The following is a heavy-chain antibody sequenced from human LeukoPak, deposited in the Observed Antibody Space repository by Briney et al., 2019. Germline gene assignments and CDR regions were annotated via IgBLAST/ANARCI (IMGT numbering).Heavy chain of an antibody. CDR3: AKTYCSGGSCYAGYFQH. V-gene: IGHV3-23*01. Sequence: PGGSLRLSCAASGFTFSRYAMSWVRQAPGKGLEWVSDISGSGGSTYYADSVKGRFTISRDNSKNTLYLQMNSLRAEDTAVYYCAKTYCSGGSCYAGYFQHWGQGTLVTVSS. D-gene: IGHD2-15*01. CDR1: GFTFSRYA. J-gene: IGHJ1*01. CDR2: ISGSGGST.